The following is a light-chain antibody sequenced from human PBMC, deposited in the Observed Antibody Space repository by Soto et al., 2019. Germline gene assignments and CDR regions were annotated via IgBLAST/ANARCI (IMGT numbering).Light chain of an antibody. V-gene: IGLV1-40*01. Sequence: QSVLTQPPSVSGPPGQRVTISCTGSSSNIGAGYDVHWYQQLPGTAPKLLVYGYNNRPSGVPDRFSVSKSGTSASLTITGLQTEDEADYYCQSYDSSLSAWVFGGGTKVTVL. CDR2: GYN. J-gene: IGLJ2*01. CDR3: QSYDSSLSAWV. CDR1: SSNIGAGYD.